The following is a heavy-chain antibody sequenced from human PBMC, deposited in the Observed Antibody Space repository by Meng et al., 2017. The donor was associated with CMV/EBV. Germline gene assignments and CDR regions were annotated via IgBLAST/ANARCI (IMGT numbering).Heavy chain of an antibody. CDR3: ARGSYCSSTSCYKTGYYGMDV. CDR1: GFTFSSYA. CDR2: ISYDGSNK. J-gene: IGHJ6*02. Sequence: GESLKISCAASGFTFSSYAMHWVRQAPGKGLEWVAVISYDGSNKYYADSVKGRFTISRDNSKNTLYLQMNSLRAEDTAVNYCARGSYCSSTSCYKTGYYGMDVWGQGTTVTVSS. D-gene: IGHD2-2*02. V-gene: IGHV3-30-3*01.